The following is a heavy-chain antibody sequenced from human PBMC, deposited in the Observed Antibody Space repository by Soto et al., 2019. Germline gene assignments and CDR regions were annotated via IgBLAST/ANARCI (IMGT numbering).Heavy chain of an antibody. J-gene: IGHJ4*02. Sequence: EVQLVESGGGLVKPGGSLRLSCAASGFTFSAYTMNWVRQAPGKGLEWVSSLDPSSTYIYNADSVKGRFTLSRQNTKNSLFLRLISLRADDTALYYCVGGSYGDKDSWGQGTLVTVSS. V-gene: IGHV3-21*02. D-gene: IGHD4-17*01. CDR1: GFTFSAYT. CDR3: VGGSYGDKDS. CDR2: LDPSSTYI.